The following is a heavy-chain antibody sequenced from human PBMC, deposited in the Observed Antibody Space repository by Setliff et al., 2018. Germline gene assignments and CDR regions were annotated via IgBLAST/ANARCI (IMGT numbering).Heavy chain of an antibody. V-gene: IGHV4-39*01. D-gene: IGHD2-21*02. Sequence: SETLSLTCTVSGDSLSSSSSYYWAGIRQPPGKGLEWIGSIYYTGNSYYNTSLRSRITMSMDKSKNQFSLKLSSVTAEDTAVYYCAKRGYGGNSGYYYYYMDVWGKGTTVTVSS. J-gene: IGHJ6*03. CDR3: AKRGYGGNSGYYYYYMDV. CDR2: IYYTGNS. CDR1: GDSLSSSSSYY.